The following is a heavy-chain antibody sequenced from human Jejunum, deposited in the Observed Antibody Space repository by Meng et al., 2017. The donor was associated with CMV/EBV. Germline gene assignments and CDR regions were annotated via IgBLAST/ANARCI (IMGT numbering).Heavy chain of an antibody. V-gene: IGHV3-7*01. CDR3: ARDADFWSGSDY. J-gene: IGHJ4*02. CDR1: GFSFSDFW. Sequence: ASGFSFSDFWISWIRQAPGKGLEWVANINQDGSDKYYAESVTGRFTISRDNAENSLYLQMNSLRVEDTAVYYCARDADFWSGSDYWGQGTLVTVSS. CDR2: INQDGSDK. D-gene: IGHD3-3*01.